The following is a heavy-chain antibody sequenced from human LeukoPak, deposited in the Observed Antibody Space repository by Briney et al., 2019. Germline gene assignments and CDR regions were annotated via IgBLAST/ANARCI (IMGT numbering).Heavy chain of an antibody. D-gene: IGHD2-15*01. CDR1: GFTFSNYG. CDR3: ARGYSRAAFDI. Sequence: GGSLRLSCAASGFTFSNYGIHWVRQAPGKGPEWVAFIRYDGTNKYYADSVKGRFTVSRDNGENSLFLQMNSLRVEDTALYYCARGYSRAAFDIWGQGTVVAVSS. CDR2: IRYDGTNK. V-gene: IGHV3-30*02. J-gene: IGHJ3*02.